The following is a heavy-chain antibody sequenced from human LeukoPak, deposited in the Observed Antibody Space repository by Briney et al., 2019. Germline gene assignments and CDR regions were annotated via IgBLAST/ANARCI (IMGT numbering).Heavy chain of an antibody. CDR1: GYTFTSYG. D-gene: IGHD2-2*01. CDR3: ARDRYPFIVVVPAEYYGMDV. J-gene: IGHJ6*02. CDR2: ISAYNGNA. Sequence: ASVKVSCKASGYTFTSYGISWVRQAPGQGLEGMGWISAYNGNANYAQKLQGRVTMTTDTSTSTAYMELRSLRSDDTAVYYCARDRYPFIVVVPAEYYGMDVWGQGTTVTVSS. V-gene: IGHV1-18*01.